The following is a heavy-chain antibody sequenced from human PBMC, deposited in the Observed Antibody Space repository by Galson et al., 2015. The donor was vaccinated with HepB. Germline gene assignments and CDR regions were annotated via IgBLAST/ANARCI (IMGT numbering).Heavy chain of an antibody. D-gene: IGHD4-17*01. CDR2: ISYDGNNK. J-gene: IGHJ4*02. CDR1: GFTFSSYA. Sequence: SLRLSCAASGFTFSSYAMHWVRQAPGKGLEWVAFISYDGNNKYYADSVKGRFTISRDNSKNTLYLQMNSPRAEDTAVYYCARGGYGDYVPDYWGQGTLVTVSS. V-gene: IGHV3-30-3*01. CDR3: ARGGYGDYVPDY.